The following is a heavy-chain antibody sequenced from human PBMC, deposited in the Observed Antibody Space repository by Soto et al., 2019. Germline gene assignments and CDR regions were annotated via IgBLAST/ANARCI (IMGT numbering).Heavy chain of an antibody. CDR1: GGSISSYY. J-gene: IGHJ6*02. D-gene: IGHD3-3*01. Sequence: SETLSLTCTVSGGSISSYYWSWIRQPPGKGLEWIGYIYYSGSTNYNPSLKSRVTISVDTSKNQFSLKLSSVTAADTAVYYCAREGITIFGVVPDNYGMDVWGQGTTVTVSS. V-gene: IGHV4-59*01. CDR3: AREGITIFGVVPDNYGMDV. CDR2: IYYSGST.